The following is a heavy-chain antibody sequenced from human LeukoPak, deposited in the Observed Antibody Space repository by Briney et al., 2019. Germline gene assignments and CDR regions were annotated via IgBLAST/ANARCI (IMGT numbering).Heavy chain of an antibody. CDR1: GFTFSSYA. Sequence: GGSLRLSCAASGFTFSSYAMHWVRQAPGKGLEWVAVISYDGSNKYYADSVKGRFTISRDNSKNTLYLQMNSLRAEDTAVYYCARDRDGYPPDYWGQGTLVTVSS. V-gene: IGHV3-30*04. D-gene: IGHD2-15*01. CDR2: ISYDGSNK. CDR3: ARDRDGYPPDY. J-gene: IGHJ4*02.